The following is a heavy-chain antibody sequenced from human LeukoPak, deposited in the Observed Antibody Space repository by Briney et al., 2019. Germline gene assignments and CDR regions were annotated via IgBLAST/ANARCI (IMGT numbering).Heavy chain of an antibody. J-gene: IGHJ4*02. CDR1: GFTFDDYG. V-gene: IGHV3-20*04. Sequence: GGSLRLSCAATGFTFDDYGMSWVRQAPGKGLDGVSGINWNGGSTTYADSVKGRFTISRDNGKNSLYLQMNSLGAEDTAFYYCARDRMGAILYFDYWGQGTLVTVSS. CDR2: INWNGGST. D-gene: IGHD1-26*01. CDR3: ARDRMGAILYFDY.